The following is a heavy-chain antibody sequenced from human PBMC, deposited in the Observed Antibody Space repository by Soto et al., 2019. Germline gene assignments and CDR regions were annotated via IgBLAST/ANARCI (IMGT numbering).Heavy chain of an antibody. V-gene: IGHV3-23*01. D-gene: IGHD3-10*01. J-gene: IGHJ4*02. CDR2: ISGSGGYT. CDR3: AKRFRGVLLNPEVD. Sequence: EVQLLESGGDLVQPGGSLRLSCAASGLTFSSYAMSWVRQAPGKGLEWVAVISGSGGYTDYADSVKGRFTISRDNSKNTLYLQMNSLRAEDTARYYCAKRFRGVLLNPEVDWGQGTLVTVAS. CDR1: GLTFSSYA.